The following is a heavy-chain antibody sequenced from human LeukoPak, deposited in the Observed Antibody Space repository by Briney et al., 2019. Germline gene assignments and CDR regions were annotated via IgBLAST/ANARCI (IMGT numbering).Heavy chain of an antibody. D-gene: IGHD5-18*01. Sequence: ASVKVSCKASGYTFTSYDINWVRQATGQGLEWMGWMNPNSGNTGYAQKFQGRVTMTRNTSISTAYMELSSLRSEDTAVYYCARGVIQLWAPYYYYMDVWGKGTTVTVSS. CDR2: MNPNSGNT. V-gene: IGHV1-8*01. J-gene: IGHJ6*03. CDR3: ARGVIQLWAPYYYYMDV. CDR1: GYTFTSYD.